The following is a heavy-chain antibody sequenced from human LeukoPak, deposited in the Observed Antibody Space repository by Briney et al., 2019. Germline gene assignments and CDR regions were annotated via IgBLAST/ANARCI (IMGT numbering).Heavy chain of an antibody. V-gene: IGHV3-13*01. CDR1: GFTFSKYD. CDR3: VGLHDYSY. D-gene: IGHD4-11*01. J-gene: IGHJ4*02. Sequence: GGSLRLSSAPSGFTFSKYDTHSVRQEPGKGVEWGSVISSAGDTYYADSVKGRFTISRENAKNTLYLQMSSLRAGDTAVYYCVGLHDYSYWGQGTLVTVSS. CDR2: ISSAGDT.